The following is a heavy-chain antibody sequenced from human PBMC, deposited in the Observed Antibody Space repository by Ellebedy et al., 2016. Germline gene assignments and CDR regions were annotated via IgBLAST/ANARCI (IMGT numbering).Heavy chain of an antibody. J-gene: IGHJ4*02. CDR3: ARGATMVRGIFVLDY. V-gene: IGHV4-31*03. CDR2: LYYGGSS. CDR1: RASISSGGYY. Sequence: SETLSLXXTVSRASISSGGYYWNWIRQHPEKGLEWIGSLYYGGSSRYNPSLKTRLSISVDASKNQFSLKVGAVTAADTAVYYCARGATMVRGIFVLDYWGQGTLVTVSS. D-gene: IGHD3-10*01.